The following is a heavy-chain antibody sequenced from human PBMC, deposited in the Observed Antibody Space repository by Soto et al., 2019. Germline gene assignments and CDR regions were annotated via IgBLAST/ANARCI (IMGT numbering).Heavy chain of an antibody. V-gene: IGHV3-15*01. CDR2: IKSKTDGGTT. CDR1: GFTFINAW. D-gene: IGHD3-10*01. Sequence: GGSLRLSCAASGFTFINAWMIWVRQSPGKGLEWVGRIKSKTDGGTTDYAAPVKGRFTISRDDSKNTLYLQMNSLKTEDTAVYYCTTDLMVRGGTDYWGQGALVTVSS. CDR3: TTDLMVRGGTDY. J-gene: IGHJ4*02.